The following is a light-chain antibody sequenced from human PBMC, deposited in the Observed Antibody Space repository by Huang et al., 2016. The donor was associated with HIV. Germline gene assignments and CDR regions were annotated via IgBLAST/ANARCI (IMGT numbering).Light chain of an antibody. CDR2: GDS. CDR1: RSVGNN. CDR3: QQYNDWPPWYT. Sequence: IVMTQSPATLSVSPGERVTLSCRASRSVGNNLAWYQQKVGQPPRLLIYGDSTRATGIAARFSGSGSWTDFTLTISSLQSEDFAVYYCQQYNDWPPWYTFGQGTKLEIK. V-gene: IGKV3-15*01. J-gene: IGKJ2*01.